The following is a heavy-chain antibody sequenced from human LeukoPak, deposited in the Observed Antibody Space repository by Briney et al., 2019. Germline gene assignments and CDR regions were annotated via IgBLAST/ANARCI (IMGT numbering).Heavy chain of an antibody. CDR1: GYTFTSYG. J-gene: IGHJ3*02. CDR3: ARELSVTMIVVVITSGVDAFDT. V-gene: IGHV1-18*01. Sequence: GASVKVSCKASGYTFTSYGISWVRQAPGQGLEWMGWISAYNGNTNYAQKLQGRVTMTTDTSTSTAYMELRSLRSDDTAVYYCARELSVTMIVVVITSGVDAFDTWGQGTMVTVSS. D-gene: IGHD3-22*01. CDR2: ISAYNGNT.